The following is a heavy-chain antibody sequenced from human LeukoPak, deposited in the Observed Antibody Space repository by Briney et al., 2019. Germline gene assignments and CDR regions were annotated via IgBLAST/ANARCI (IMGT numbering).Heavy chain of an antibody. D-gene: IGHD1-1*01. Sequence: GGSLRLSCAASGFTFSSYWMSWVRQAPGKGLEWVANIKQDGSEKYYVDSVKGRFTISRDNAKNSLYLQMNSLRAEDTAVYYCARELPSAWKISVGYDYWGQGTLVTVSS. CDR1: GFTFSSYW. CDR2: IKQDGSEK. J-gene: IGHJ4*02. V-gene: IGHV3-7*01. CDR3: ARELPSAWKISVGYDY.